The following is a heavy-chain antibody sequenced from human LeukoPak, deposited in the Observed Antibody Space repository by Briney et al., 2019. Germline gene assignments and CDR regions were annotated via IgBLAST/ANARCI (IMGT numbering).Heavy chain of an antibody. CDR3: ARHLSGITGYTYGRGIDY. J-gene: IGHJ4*02. D-gene: IGHD5-18*01. CDR1: GFTFSRYW. Sequence: GGSLRLSCAASGFTFSRYWMSWVCQAPGKGLEWVANIKKDGSEKYSVDSVKGRFTISRDNAKTSLYLQMNSLRAEDTAVYYCARHLSGITGYTYGRGIDYWGQGTLVTVSS. CDR2: IKKDGSEK. V-gene: IGHV3-7*01.